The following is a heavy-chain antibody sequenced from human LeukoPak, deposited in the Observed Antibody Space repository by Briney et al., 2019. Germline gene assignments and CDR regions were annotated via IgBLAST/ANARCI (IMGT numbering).Heavy chain of an antibody. CDR2: IYYSGRT. Sequence: SETLSLTCTVSGGSISSYYWSWIRQPPGKGVEWIGYIYYSGRTNYNPSLKSRVTISVDTSKNQFSLKLSSVTAADTAVYYCATRHSIGYYASPAPFDIWGQGTMVTVSS. D-gene: IGHD3-22*01. CDR3: ATRHSIGYYASPAPFDI. CDR1: GGSISSYY. J-gene: IGHJ3*02. V-gene: IGHV4-59*01.